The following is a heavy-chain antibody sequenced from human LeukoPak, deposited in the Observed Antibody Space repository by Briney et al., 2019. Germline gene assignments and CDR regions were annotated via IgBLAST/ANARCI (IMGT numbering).Heavy chain of an antibody. CDR1: GFTVSSNY. D-gene: IGHD3-16*01. J-gene: IGHJ4*02. CDR3: ARVLGTFFDY. CDR2: IYSGGST. Sequence: RPGGSLRLSCAASGFTVSSNYMSWVRQAPGEGLEWVSDIYSGGSTYYADSVKGRFTISRDNSKNTLYLQMNSLRAEDTAVYYCARVLGTFFDYWGQGTLVTVSS. V-gene: IGHV3-53*01.